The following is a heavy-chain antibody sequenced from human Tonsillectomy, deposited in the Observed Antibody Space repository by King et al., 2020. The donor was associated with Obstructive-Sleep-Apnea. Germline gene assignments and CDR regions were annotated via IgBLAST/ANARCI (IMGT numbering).Heavy chain of an antibody. J-gene: IGHJ6*02. Sequence: VQLVESGGGVVQPGRSLRLSCAASGFTFSSYAMHWVRQAPGKGLEWVAVISYDGSNKYYADSVKGGFTISRDNSKNTLHLQKNSLRAEDTAVYYCARGGECSSTSCYYYYYYGMDVWGQGTTVTVSS. CDR1: GFTFSSYA. CDR3: ARGGECSSTSCYYYYYYGMDV. D-gene: IGHD2-2*01. V-gene: IGHV3-30-3*01. CDR2: ISYDGSNK.